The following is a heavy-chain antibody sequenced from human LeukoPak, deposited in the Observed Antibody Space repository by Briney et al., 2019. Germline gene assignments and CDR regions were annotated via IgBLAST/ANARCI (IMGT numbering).Heavy chain of an antibody. J-gene: IGHJ3*02. D-gene: IGHD7-27*01. Sequence: GGSLRLSCAASGFTFSSYSMNWVRQAPGKGLEWVSSISSSSYIYYADSVKGRFTISRDNAKNSLYLQMNSLRAEDTAVYYCARKMGTLGHAFDIWGQGTMVTVSS. CDR2: ISSSSYI. CDR1: GFTFSSYS. CDR3: ARKMGTLGHAFDI. V-gene: IGHV3-21*01.